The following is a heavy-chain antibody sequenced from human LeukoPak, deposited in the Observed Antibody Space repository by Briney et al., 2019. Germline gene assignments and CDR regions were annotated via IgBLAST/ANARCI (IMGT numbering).Heavy chain of an antibody. CDR2: ITSSNYI. D-gene: IGHD3-22*01. Sequence: GGSLRLSCAASGFTFNSYSMNWVRQAPGQGLEWVSSITSSNYIYYAGSVEGRFTISRDNAKKSLYLQMNSLRAEDTAVYYCAKDPKKTHYYDSSGYHDYWGQGTLVTVSS. CDR1: GFTFNSYS. CDR3: AKDPKKTHYYDSSGYHDY. J-gene: IGHJ4*02. V-gene: IGHV3-21*01.